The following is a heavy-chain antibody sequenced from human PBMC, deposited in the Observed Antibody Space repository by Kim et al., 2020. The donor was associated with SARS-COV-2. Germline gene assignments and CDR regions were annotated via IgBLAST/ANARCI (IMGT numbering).Heavy chain of an antibody. CDR1: GFTFDDYA. CDR3: AKGLVRGYSYGLFDY. CDR2: ISWNSGSI. J-gene: IGHJ4*02. D-gene: IGHD5-18*01. V-gene: IGHV3-9*01. Sequence: GGSLRLSCTASGFTFDDYAMHWVRQAPGKGLEWVSGISWNSGSIGYADSVKGRFTISRDNAKNSLYLQMNSLRAEDTALYYCAKGLVRGYSYGLFDYWGQGTLVTVSS.